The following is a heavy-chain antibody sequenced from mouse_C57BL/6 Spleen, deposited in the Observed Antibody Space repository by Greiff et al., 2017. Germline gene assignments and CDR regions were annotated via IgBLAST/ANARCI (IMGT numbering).Heavy chain of an antibody. CDR3: ASEDGHYWYFDV. Sequence: VQLQQPGAELVKPGASVKMSCKASGYTFTSYWITWVKQRPGQGLEWIGDIYPGSGSTNYNEKFKSKATLTVDTSSSTAYMQLSSLTSEDSAVYYCASEDGHYWYFDVWGTGTTVTVSS. CDR2: IYPGSGST. V-gene: IGHV1-55*01. D-gene: IGHD2-3*01. CDR1: GYTFTSYW. J-gene: IGHJ1*03.